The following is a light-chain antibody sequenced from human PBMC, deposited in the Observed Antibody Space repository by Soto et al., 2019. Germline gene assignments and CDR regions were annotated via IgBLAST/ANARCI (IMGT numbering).Light chain of an antibody. V-gene: IGLV2-14*01. CDR2: EVT. CDR1: RSDVGAYNY. Sequence: SAGTQPAWASGSPGRSIDIPCTGTRSDVGAYNYVSWYQQHPGKAPKLMISEVTNRPSGVSDRFSGSKSGNTASLTISGLQAEDEADYYCSSFPRRFTFGFGTGTTVTVL. J-gene: IGLJ1*01. CDR3: SSFPRRFTFG.